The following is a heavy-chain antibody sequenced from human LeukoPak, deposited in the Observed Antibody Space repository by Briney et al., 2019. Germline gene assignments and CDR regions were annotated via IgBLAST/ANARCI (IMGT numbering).Heavy chain of an antibody. CDR1: GFTFSSYV. D-gene: IGHD1-1*01. J-gene: IGHJ4*02. V-gene: IGHV3-23*01. CDR3: AKGRTGTTLNFDY. CDR2: ISGSGGST. Sequence: PGGSLRLSCAASGFTFSSYVMSWVRQAPGKGLEWVSAISGSGGSTYYADSVKGRFTISRDNSKNTLYLQMNSLRAEDTAVYYCAKGRTGTTLNFDYWGQGTLVTVSS.